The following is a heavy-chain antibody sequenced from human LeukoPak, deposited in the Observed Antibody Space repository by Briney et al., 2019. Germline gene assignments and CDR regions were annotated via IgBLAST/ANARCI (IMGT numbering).Heavy chain of an antibody. CDR1: GFTFSNYS. D-gene: IGHD2/OR15-2a*01. CDR3: AKDSAKKYDDY. Sequence: GGSLRLSCAASGFTFSNYSMNWVRQAPGKGLEWVSYISSRSRTIYYADSVKGRFTISRDNAKNSLYLQMNSLRAEDTAVYYCAKDSAKKYDDYWGQGTLVTVSS. J-gene: IGHJ4*02. CDR2: ISSRSRTI. V-gene: IGHV3-48*01.